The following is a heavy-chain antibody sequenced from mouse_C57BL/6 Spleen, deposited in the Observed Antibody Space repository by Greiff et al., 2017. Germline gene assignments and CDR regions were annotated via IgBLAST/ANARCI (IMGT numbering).Heavy chain of an antibody. CDR1: GFTFSDYG. J-gene: IGHJ4*01. V-gene: IGHV5-17*01. CDR3: ARPDYAMDY. Sequence: DVKLQESGGGLVKPGGSLKLSCAASGFTFSDYGLHWVRQAPEKGLEWVAYISSGSSTIYYADTVKGRFTISRDNAKNTLFLQMTSLRSEDTAMYYCARPDYAMDYWGQGTSVTVSS. CDR2: ISSGSSTI.